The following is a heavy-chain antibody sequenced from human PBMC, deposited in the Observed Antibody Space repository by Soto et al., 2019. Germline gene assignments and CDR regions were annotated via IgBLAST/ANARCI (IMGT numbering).Heavy chain of an antibody. V-gene: IGHV3-30-3*01. D-gene: IGHD3-22*01. CDR2: ISYDGSNK. J-gene: IGHJ4*02. CDR1: GFTFSSYA. Sequence: GGSLRLSCAASGFTFSSYAMHWVRQAPGKGLEWVAVISYDGSNKYYADSVKGRFTISRDNSKNTLYLQMNSLRAEDTAVYYCAREEYDSSGYVFDYWGQGTLVTVSS. CDR3: AREEYDSSGYVFDY.